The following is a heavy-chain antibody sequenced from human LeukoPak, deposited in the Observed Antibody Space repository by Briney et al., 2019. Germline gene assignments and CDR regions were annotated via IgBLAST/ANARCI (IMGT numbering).Heavy chain of an antibody. CDR3: ARCGYGEQFDY. D-gene: IGHD4-17*01. J-gene: IGHJ4*02. CDR1: GGTFSSYA. Sequence: SVTVSCKASGGTFSSYAISWVRQAPGQGLEWMGRIIPILGIANYAQKFQGRVTITADKSTSTAYMELSSLRSEDTAVYYCARCGYGEQFDYWGQGTLVTVSS. CDR2: IIPILGIA. V-gene: IGHV1-69*04.